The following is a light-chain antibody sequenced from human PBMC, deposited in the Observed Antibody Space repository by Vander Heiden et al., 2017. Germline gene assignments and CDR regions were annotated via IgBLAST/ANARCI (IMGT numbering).Light chain of an antibody. CDR3: QQDGGSLILT. CDR1: QSVTSNY. Sequence: EIVLTQSPGTLSLSPGERATLSCRASQSVTSNYLAWYQQKTGQPPRLLIYGASSRADGIPDRFSGSGSGTDFTLTISRLEPDDFAVYYCQQDGGSLILTFGHGTRVDI. V-gene: IGKV3-20*01. CDR2: GAS. J-gene: IGKJ3*01.